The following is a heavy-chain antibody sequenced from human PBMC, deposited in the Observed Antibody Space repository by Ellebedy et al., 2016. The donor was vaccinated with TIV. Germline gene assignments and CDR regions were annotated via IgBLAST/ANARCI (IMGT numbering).Heavy chain of an antibody. CDR3: ATVGHGGNSRYAYGMDV. D-gene: IGHD4-23*01. CDR1: GYTLTELS. CDR2: FDPEDGET. Sequence: ASVKVSXXVSGYTLTELSMHWVRQAPGKGLEWMGGFDPEDGETIYAQKFQGRVTMTEDTSTDTAYMELSSLRSEDTAVYYCATVGHGGNSRYAYGMDVWGQGTTVTVSS. J-gene: IGHJ6*02. V-gene: IGHV1-24*01.